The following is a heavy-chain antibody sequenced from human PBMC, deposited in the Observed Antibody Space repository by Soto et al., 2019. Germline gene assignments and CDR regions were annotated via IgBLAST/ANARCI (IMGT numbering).Heavy chain of an antibody. V-gene: IGHV3-30-3*01. CDR3: ARSRYYYDTSDYLDY. D-gene: IGHD3-22*01. J-gene: IGHJ4*02. CDR2: ISYHGSDK. CDR1: GFTFSSDA. Sequence: QVQLVESGGGVVQPGTSLRLSCAASGFTFSSDAMHWVRQAPGKGLEWVAVISYHGSDKYYADSVKDRFTISRDNSKNTLYLQMNSLRAEDTAVYYCARSRYYYDTSDYLDYWGQGTLVTVSS.